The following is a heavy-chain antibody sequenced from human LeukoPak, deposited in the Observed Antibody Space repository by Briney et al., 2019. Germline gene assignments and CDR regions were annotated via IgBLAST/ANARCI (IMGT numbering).Heavy chain of an antibody. CDR2: IKQDGSEQ. CDR1: GFTFSNAW. Sequence: GGSLRLSCAASGFTFSNAWMGWVRQAPGKGLEWVANIKQDGSEQYYVDSVKGRFTISRDNAKNSLYLQMNSLRAEDTAVYYCARDRGYDILTDYYYYMDVWGKGTTVTISS. V-gene: IGHV3-7*01. D-gene: IGHD3-9*01. J-gene: IGHJ6*03. CDR3: ARDRGYDILTDYYYYMDV.